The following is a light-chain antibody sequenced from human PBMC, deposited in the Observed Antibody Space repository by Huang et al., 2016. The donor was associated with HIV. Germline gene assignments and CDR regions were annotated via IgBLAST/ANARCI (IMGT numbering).Light chain of an antibody. V-gene: IGKV1-12*01. CDR1: QDINRW. CDR2: AAS. J-gene: IGKJ4*01. CDR3: QQDVSFPLT. Sequence: DIQMTQSPSSVSASVGDRISFTCRASQDINRWLAWYQQKPGKAPKLLIYAASTLQGGVPSRFSGRVSGRCFTLTINNLQPEDFATYFCQQDVSFPLTFGGGTKVEIK.